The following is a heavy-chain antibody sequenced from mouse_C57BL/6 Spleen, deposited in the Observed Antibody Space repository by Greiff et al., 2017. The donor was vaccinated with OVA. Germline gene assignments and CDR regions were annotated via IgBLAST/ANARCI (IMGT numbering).Heavy chain of an antibody. CDR1: GYTFTSYW. D-gene: IGHD2-1*01. CDR3: ARYGNYMYSCDY. CDR2: IDPSDSET. V-gene: IGHV1-52*01. J-gene: IGHJ2*01. Sequence: VQLQQPGAELVRPGSSVKLSCKASGYTFTSYWMHWVKQRPIQGLEWIGNIDPSDSETPYNQKFKDKATLTVDKSSSTAYMQRSSLTSEDSAVYYCARYGNYMYSCDYWGQGTTLTVSS.